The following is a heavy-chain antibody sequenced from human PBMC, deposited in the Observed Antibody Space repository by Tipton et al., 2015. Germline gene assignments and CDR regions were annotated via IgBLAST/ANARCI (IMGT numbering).Heavy chain of an antibody. CDR3: ASAYGGNSGYFDS. Sequence: TLSLTCTVSGGSISSSSYYWGWIRQPPGKGLEWIGSIYYSGSTYYYPSLKSRVTISVDTSKNTLYLQMNSLRAEDTAVYYCASAYGGNSGYFDSWGQGTLVTVSS. D-gene: IGHD4-23*01. V-gene: IGHV4-39*01. J-gene: IGHJ4*02. CDR1: GGSISSSSYY. CDR2: IYYSGST.